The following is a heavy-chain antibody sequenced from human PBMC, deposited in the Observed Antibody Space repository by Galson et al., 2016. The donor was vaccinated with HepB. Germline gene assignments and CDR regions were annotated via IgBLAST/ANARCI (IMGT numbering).Heavy chain of an antibody. CDR3: ARQGYGDYEDAFDF. CDR1: GFTFSYFW. Sequence: SLRLSCAASGFTFSYFWMHWVRQVPGKGLEWVSRINIDGANVNYAESVKGRFAISRDNARTTLYLQMDTLGVEDTAVYYCARQGYGDYEDAFDFWGQGTLVTVSS. CDR2: INIDGANV. D-gene: IGHD4-17*01. J-gene: IGHJ4*02. V-gene: IGHV3-74*01.